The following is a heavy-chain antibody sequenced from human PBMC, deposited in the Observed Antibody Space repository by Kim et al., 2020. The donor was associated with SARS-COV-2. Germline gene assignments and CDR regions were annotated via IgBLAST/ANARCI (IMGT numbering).Heavy chain of an antibody. V-gene: IGHV1-8*01. CDR3: ARRMSGRLRLGANDWFDP. D-gene: IGHD5-12*01. Sequence: ASVKVSCKASGYTFTSYDINWVRQATGQGLEWRGWMNPNSGNTGYAQKFQGRVTMTRNTSISTAYMGLSSLRSEDTAVYYCARRMSGRLRLGANDWFDPWGQGTLVNVSS. J-gene: IGHJ5*02. CDR2: MNPNSGNT. CDR1: GYTFTSYD.